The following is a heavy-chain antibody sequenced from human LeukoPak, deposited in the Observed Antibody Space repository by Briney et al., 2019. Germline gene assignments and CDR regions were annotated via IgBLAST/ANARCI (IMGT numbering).Heavy chain of an antibody. CDR1: GFTFDDYA. D-gene: IGHD3-10*01. CDR3: AKSGLRGSGSSTRHFDY. CDR2: ISWNSGSI. J-gene: IGHJ4*02. V-gene: IGHV3-9*01. Sequence: GGSLRLSCAASGFTFDDYAMHWVRQAPGKGLEWVSGISWNSGSIGYADSVKGRFTISRDNAKNSLYLQMNSLRAEDTALYYCAKSGLRGSGSSTRHFDYWGQGTLVTVSS.